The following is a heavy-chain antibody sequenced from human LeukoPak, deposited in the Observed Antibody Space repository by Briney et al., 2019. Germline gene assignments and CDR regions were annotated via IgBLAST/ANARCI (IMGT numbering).Heavy chain of an antibody. CDR1: GGSFSGYN. Sequence: RPSETLSLTCAVYGGSFSGYNWSWIRQPPGKGLEWIGEINHSGSTNYNPSLKSRVTISVDTSKNQFSLKLSSVTAADTAVYYCARDAGYCSSTSCYLDYWGQGTLVTVSS. CDR3: ARDAGYCSSTSCYLDY. V-gene: IGHV4-34*01. CDR2: INHSGST. J-gene: IGHJ4*02. D-gene: IGHD2-2*01.